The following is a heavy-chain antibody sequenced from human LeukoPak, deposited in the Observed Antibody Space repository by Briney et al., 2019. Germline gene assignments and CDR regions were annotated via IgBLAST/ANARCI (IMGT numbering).Heavy chain of an antibody. CDR1: GGSISSGGYY. D-gene: IGHD2-21*02. Sequence: SETLSLTCTVSGGSISSGGYYWSWIRQHPGKGLEWIGYIYYSGSTYYNPSLKSRVTISVDTSKNQFSLKLSSVTAADTAVYYSARIVVVTATSVYFDYWGQGTLVTVSS. CDR2: IYYSGST. CDR3: ARIVVVTATSVYFDY. V-gene: IGHV4-31*03. J-gene: IGHJ4*02.